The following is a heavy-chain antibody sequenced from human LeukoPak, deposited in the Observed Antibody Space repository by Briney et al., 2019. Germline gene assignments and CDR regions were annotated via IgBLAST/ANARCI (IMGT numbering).Heavy chain of an antibody. CDR1: GFTFSSYG. D-gene: IGHD6-13*01. CDR3: AKDGTLRIAAASTRDAFDI. J-gene: IGHJ3*02. CDR2: IRYDGSNK. V-gene: IGHV3-30*02. Sequence: GGSLRLSCAASGFTFSSYGMHWVRQAPGKGLEWVAFIRYDGSNKYYADSVEGRFTISRDNSKNTLYLQMNSLRAEDTAVYYCAKDGTLRIAAASTRDAFDIWGQGTMVTVSS.